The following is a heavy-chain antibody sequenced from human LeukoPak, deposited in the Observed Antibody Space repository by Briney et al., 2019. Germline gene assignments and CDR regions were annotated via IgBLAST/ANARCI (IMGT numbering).Heavy chain of an antibody. D-gene: IGHD2-15*01. CDR3: ARLGYCSGGSCYPEYYFDY. CDR1: GGSISSYY. Sequence: SETLSLTCTVSGGSISSYYWSWIRQPPGKGLEWIGYIYYSGSTNYNPSLKSRVTISVDTSKNQFSLKLSSETAADTAVYYCARLGYCSGGSCYPEYYFDYWGQGTLVTVSS. CDR2: IYYSGST. V-gene: IGHV4-59*08. J-gene: IGHJ4*02.